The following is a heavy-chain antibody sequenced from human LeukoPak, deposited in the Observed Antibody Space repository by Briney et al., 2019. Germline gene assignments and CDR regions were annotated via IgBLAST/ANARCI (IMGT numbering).Heavy chain of an antibody. CDR2: ISSSGRNI. CDR1: GFTFSNYE. CDR3: ARDLVQLWSKDY. J-gene: IGHJ4*02. D-gene: IGHD5-18*01. V-gene: IGHV3-48*03. Sequence: PGGSLRLSCAASGFTFSNYELNWVRQAPGKGLERVSYISSSGRNIYYADSVKGRFTISRDNAKNSLYLQMNSLRAEDTAVYYCARDLVQLWSKDYWGQGTLVTVSS.